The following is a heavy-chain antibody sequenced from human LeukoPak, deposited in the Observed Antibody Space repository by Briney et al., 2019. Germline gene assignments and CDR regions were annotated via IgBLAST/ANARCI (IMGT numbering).Heavy chain of an antibody. CDR2: ISGSGGST. V-gene: IGHV3-23*01. CDR3: AKGTMIVVVRSYYFDY. D-gene: IGHD3-22*01. J-gene: IGHJ4*02. CDR1: GFTFSSYG. Sequence: GGSLRLSCAASGFTFSSYGMSWVRQAPGKGLEWVSAISGSGGSTYYADSVKGRFTISRDNSKNTLYLQMNSLRAEDTAVYYCAKGTMIVVVRSYYFDYWGQGTLVTVSS.